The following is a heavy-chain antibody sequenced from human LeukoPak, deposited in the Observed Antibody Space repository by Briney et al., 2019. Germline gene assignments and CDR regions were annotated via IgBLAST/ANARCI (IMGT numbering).Heavy chain of an antibody. CDR3: ARDRVYYDSSGYLTNDY. CDR1: GYTFANYG. Sequence: ASVKVSCKASGYTFANYGITWVRQAPGQGLEWMGWISAYNGNTNYAQKLQGRVTMTTDTSTSTAYMELRSLRSDDTAVYYCARDRVYYDSSGYLTNDYWGQGTLVTVSS. J-gene: IGHJ4*02. D-gene: IGHD3-22*01. CDR2: ISAYNGNT. V-gene: IGHV1-18*01.